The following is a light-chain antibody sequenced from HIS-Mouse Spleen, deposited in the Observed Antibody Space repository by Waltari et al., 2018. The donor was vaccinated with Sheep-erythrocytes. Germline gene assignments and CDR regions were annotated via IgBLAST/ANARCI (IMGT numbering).Light chain of an antibody. CDR3: SSYTSSSTYV. CDR1: SSDVGVYNY. Sequence: LTQPASVSGSPGQSITISCTGTSSDVGVYNYVSWYQQHPGKAPKLMIYEVSNRPSGVSNRFSGSKSGNTASLTISGLQAEDEADYYCSSYTSSSTYVFGTGTKVTVL. V-gene: IGLV2-14*01. J-gene: IGLJ1*01. CDR2: EVS.